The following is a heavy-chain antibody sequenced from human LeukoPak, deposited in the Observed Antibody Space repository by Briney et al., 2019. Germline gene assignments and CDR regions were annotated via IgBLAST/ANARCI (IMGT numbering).Heavy chain of an antibody. CDR2: IYYSGST. CDR1: GDSTSSSSYY. CDR3: ARRLMSSRLRDY. J-gene: IGHJ4*02. D-gene: IGHD2-8*01. V-gene: IGHV4-39*01. Sequence: KPSETLSLTCTVSGDSTSSSSYYWAWIRQPPGKGLEWIGNIYYSGSTNYNPSLKSRVTISLDRSENPFSLRLKPVTASDTAVYYCARRLMSSRLRDYWGQGMLVTVSS.